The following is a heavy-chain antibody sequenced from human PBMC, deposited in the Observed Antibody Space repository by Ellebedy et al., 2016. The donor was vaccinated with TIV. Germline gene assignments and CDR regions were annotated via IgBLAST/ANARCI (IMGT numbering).Heavy chain of an antibody. CDR1: GYTFSNYG. V-gene: IGHV1-18*01. J-gene: IGHJ6*03. Sequence: AASVKVSCKSSGYTFSNYGISWVRQAPGQGLEWMGRISPNNDNTHYSQKVQGRVTMTTDTSTNKAYMELRSLRSDDTAVYFCARHGITVTPNYFYYYMDVWGTGTTVIVSS. D-gene: IGHD4-17*01. CDR2: ISPNNDNT. CDR3: ARHGITVTPNYFYYYMDV.